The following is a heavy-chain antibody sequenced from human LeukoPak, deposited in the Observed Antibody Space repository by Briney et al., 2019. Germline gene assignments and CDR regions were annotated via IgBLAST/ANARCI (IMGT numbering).Heavy chain of an antibody. V-gene: IGHV4-34*01. CDR3: ARGSSWSK. Sequence: SETLSLTCAVYGGSFGGYYWSWIRQPPGKGLEWIGEINHSGSTNYNPSLKSRVTISVDTSKNQVSLKLSSVTAADTAVYYCARGSSWSKWGQGTLVTVSS. D-gene: IGHD6-13*01. CDR2: INHSGST. J-gene: IGHJ4*02. CDR1: GGSFGGYY.